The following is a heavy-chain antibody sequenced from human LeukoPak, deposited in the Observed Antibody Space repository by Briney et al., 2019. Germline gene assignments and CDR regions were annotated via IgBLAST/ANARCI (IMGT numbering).Heavy chain of an antibody. CDR1: GFTFSSDW. CDR3: ARDQYDTWSRRGNFDS. J-gene: IGHJ4*02. D-gene: IGHD3/OR15-3a*01. Sequence: GGSRRRSRAASGFTFSSDWMSWVRQARGKGLEWVANIKLDGREKNYVDPVKGRFTISRDNTKNSLYLQMNSLRAEDTAVFYCARDQYDTWSRRGNFDSWGQGTLVIVSS. V-gene: IGHV3-7*03. CDR2: IKLDGREK.